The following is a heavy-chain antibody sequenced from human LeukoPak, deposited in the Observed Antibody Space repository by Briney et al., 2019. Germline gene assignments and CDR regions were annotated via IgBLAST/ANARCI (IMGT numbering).Heavy chain of an antibody. D-gene: IGHD3-3*01. CDR3: AKDQSHFGVVTYDAFDI. CDR1: GFTFSSYG. J-gene: IGHJ3*02. Sequence: GGSLRLSCAASGFTFSSYGMHWVRQAPGKGLEWVAFIRYDGSNKYYADSVKGRFTISRDNSKNTLYLQMNSLRAEDTAVYYCAKDQSHFGVVTYDAFDIWGQGTMVTVSS. CDR2: IRYDGSNK. V-gene: IGHV3-30*02.